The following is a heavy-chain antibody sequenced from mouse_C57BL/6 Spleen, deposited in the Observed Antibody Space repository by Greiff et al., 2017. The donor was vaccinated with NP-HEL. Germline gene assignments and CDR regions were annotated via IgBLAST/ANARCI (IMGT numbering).Heavy chain of an antibody. V-gene: IGHV7-3*01. Sequence: DVKLVESGGGLVQPGGSLSLSCAASGFTFTDYYMSWVRQPPGKALEWLGFIRNKANGYTTEYSASVKGRFTISRDNSQSILYLQMNALRAEDSATYYCARYGGGGGNYEDYAMDYWGQGTSVTVSS. CDR2: IRNKANGYTT. D-gene: IGHD2-1*01. J-gene: IGHJ4*01. CDR3: ARYGGGGGNYEDYAMDY. CDR1: GFTFTDYY.